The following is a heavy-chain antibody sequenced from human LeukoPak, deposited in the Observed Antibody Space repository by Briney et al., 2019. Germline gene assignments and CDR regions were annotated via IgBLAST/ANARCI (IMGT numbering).Heavy chain of an antibody. CDR1: RGTFSSYA. D-gene: IGHD5-18*01. CDR3: ARVADTAMEYYFDY. CDR2: IIPIFGTA. J-gene: IGHJ4*02. Sequence: SVKVSCKASRGTFSSYAISWVRQAPGQGLEWMGRIIPIFGTANYAQKFQGRVTITTDESTSTAYMELSSLRSEDTAVYYCARVADTAMEYYFDYWGQGTLVTVSS. V-gene: IGHV1-69*05.